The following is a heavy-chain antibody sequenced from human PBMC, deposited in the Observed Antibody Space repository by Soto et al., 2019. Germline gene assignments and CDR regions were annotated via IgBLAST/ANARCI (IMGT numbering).Heavy chain of an antibody. V-gene: IGHV3-48*03. D-gene: IGHD6-13*01. J-gene: IGHJ6*02. CDR3: ASLSLNMAAPDV. Sequence: GGSLRLSCAASGFTFSSYEMNWVRQAPGKGLEWVSYISSSGSTIYYADSVKGRFTISRDNAKNSLYLQMNSLRAEDTAVYYCASLSLNMAAPDVWGQGTTVTVSS. CDR2: ISSSGSTI. CDR1: GFTFSSYE.